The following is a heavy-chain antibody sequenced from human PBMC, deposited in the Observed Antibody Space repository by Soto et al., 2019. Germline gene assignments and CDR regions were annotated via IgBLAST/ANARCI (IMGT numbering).Heavy chain of an antibody. Sequence: GASVKVSCTVSGYTLTELSMHWVRQAPGKGLEWMGGFDPEDGETIYAQKFQGRVTMTEDTSTDTAYMELSSLRSEDTAVYYCATDRVLRDSGYSYGLYYFDYWGQGTLVTVSS. J-gene: IGHJ4*02. CDR3: ATDRVLRDSGYSYGLYYFDY. V-gene: IGHV1-24*01. CDR1: GYTLTELS. D-gene: IGHD5-18*01. CDR2: FDPEDGET.